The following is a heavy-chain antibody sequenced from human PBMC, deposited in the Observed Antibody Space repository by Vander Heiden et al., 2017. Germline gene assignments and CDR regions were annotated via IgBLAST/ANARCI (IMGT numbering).Heavy chain of an antibody. Sequence: EVQLLESGGGLVQPGGSLRLSCAASGFTFSSYTMTWVRQAPGKGLEWVSALSVSGANTYYADSVKGRFTISRDNSKNTLYLQMNSLRAEDTAVYYCARGGDGSGWSDFDSWGQGTLVTVSS. CDR1: GFTFSSYT. CDR3: ARGGDGSGWSDFDS. CDR2: LSVSGANT. J-gene: IGHJ4*02. V-gene: IGHV3-23*01. D-gene: IGHD6-19*01.